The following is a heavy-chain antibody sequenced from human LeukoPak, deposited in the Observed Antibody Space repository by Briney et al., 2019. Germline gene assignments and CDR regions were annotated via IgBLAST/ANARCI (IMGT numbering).Heavy chain of an antibody. CDR2: ISGSGGST. D-gene: IGHD3-16*02. Sequence: GGSLRLSCAASGFTFSSYGMSWVRQAPGKGLEWVSAISGSGGSTYYADSVKGRFTISRDNSKNTLYLQMNSLRAEDTAVYYCAKKMITFGGVIVNALLDYWGQGTLVTVSS. V-gene: IGHV3-23*01. CDR3: AKKMITFGGVIVNALLDY. CDR1: GFTFSSYG. J-gene: IGHJ4*02.